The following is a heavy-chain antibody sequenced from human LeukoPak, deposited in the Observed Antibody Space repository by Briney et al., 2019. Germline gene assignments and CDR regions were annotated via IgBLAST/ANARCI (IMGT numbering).Heavy chain of an antibody. CDR2: ISYDGRQN. J-gene: IGHJ4*02. D-gene: IGHD3-9*01. V-gene: IGHV3-30*03. CDR1: AFTFSTYS. CDR3: ARVYFERLTAGYFDH. Sequence: GGSLRLSCAASAFTFSTYSMNWVRQAPGKGLEWVAVISYDGRQNYYADSVKGRFTISRDNSKNTLYLQMNSLRDEDSAAYYCARVYFERLTAGYFDHWGQGTWVTVSP.